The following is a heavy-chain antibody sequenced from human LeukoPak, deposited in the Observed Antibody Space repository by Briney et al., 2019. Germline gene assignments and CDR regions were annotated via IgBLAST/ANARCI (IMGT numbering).Heavy chain of an antibody. D-gene: IGHD1-26*01. CDR2: ISYDGSNK. CDR1: GFTFSSYA. Sequence: PGGSLRLSCAASGFTFSSYAMHWVRQAPGKGLEWVAVISYDGSNKYYADSVKGRFTISRDNSKNTLHLQMNSLRAEDTAVYYCARIVGAIAQNWFDPWGQGTLVTVSS. J-gene: IGHJ5*02. V-gene: IGHV3-30*04. CDR3: ARIVGAIAQNWFDP.